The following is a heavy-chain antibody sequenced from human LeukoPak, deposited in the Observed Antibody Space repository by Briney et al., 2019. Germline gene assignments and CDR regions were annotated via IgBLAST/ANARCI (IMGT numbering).Heavy chain of an antibody. CDR3: AREAEAGDFDY. J-gene: IGHJ4*02. CDR1: GGSISSYY. Sequence: SETLSLTCTVSGGSISSYYWSWIRQPPGKGLEWSGHIYYRRRTNNNPSLKSRATIPVATSKNRLPLNWSSVTGADTAVYYCAREAEAGDFDYWGQGTLVTVS. V-gene: IGHV4-59*01. CDR2: IYYRRRT. D-gene: IGHD6-13*01.